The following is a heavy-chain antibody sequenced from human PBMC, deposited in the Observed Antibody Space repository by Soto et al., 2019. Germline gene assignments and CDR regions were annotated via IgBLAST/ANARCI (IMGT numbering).Heavy chain of an antibody. CDR2: ISPDNGNT. Sequence: QVQLVQSGGEVKKPGASVKVSCKASGYTFTIYGINWVRQAPGQGLEWMGWISPDNGNTNYAQKLQVRVTMTTDTATSTAYMELRSLGSDDTAVYYWARALGYSGYAGMDVWGQGTTVTVSS. J-gene: IGHJ6*02. CDR1: GYTFTIYG. V-gene: IGHV1-18*01. D-gene: IGHD5-12*01. CDR3: ARALGYSGYAGMDV.